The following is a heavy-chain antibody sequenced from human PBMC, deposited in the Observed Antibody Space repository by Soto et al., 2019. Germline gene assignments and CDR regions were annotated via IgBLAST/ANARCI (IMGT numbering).Heavy chain of an antibody. CDR3: ARVLWTPDYHYYMDV. D-gene: IGHD2-21*01. J-gene: IGHJ6*03. CDR2: IYYIGST. V-gene: IGHV4-31*03. CDR1: GGSISSGGYY. Sequence: QVQLQESGPGLVKPSQTLSLTCTVSGGSISSGGYYWSWIRQHPGKGLEWVGYIYYIGSTNYNPSLKCRVTISVDTSKSQFSLKLSSVTAADTAVYYCARVLWTPDYHYYMDVWGKGTTVTVSS.